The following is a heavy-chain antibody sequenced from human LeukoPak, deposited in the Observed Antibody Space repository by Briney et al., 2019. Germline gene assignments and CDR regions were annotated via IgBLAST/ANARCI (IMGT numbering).Heavy chain of an antibody. Sequence: GASVKVSCKASGYTFTSYGISWVRQAPGQGLEWMGWISVYNGNTNYAQKLQGRVTMTTDTSTSTAYMELRSLRSDDTAVYYCARGVVWSGYYMSPKNNWFDPWGQGTLVTVSS. CDR1: GYTFTSYG. CDR3: ARGVVWSGYYMSPKNNWFDP. D-gene: IGHD3-3*01. CDR2: ISVYNGNT. V-gene: IGHV1-18*01. J-gene: IGHJ5*02.